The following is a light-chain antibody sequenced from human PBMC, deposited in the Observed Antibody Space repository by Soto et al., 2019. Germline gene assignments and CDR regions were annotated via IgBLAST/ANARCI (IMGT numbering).Light chain of an antibody. Sequence: DIQMTQSPSSLPASVGDRVTITCQASQDISNYLNWYQQKPGKAPKLLIYDASNLETGVPSRFSGSGSGTDFTFTISSLQPEDIATYYCQQYDNLPFGPGTKVDIK. J-gene: IGKJ3*01. CDR3: QQYDNLP. V-gene: IGKV1-33*01. CDR2: DAS. CDR1: QDISNY.